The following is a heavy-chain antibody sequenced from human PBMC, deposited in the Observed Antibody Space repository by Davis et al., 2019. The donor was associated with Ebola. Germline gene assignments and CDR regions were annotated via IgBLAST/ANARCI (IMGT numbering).Heavy chain of an antibody. D-gene: IGHD3-3*01. CDR1: GGSISSYY. Sequence: PSETLSLTCTVSGGSISSYYWSWIRQPPGKGLEWIGYIYYSGSTNYNPSLKSRVTISVDTSKNQFSLKLSSVTAADTAVYYCARESFWSGYSMDVWGQGTTVTVSS. CDR2: IYYSGST. J-gene: IGHJ6*02. CDR3: ARESFWSGYSMDV. V-gene: IGHV4-59*12.